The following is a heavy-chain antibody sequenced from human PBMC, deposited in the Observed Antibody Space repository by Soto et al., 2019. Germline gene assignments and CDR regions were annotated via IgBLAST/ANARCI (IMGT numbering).Heavy chain of an antibody. D-gene: IGHD2-15*01. J-gene: IGHJ6*02. V-gene: IGHV3-30*18. CDR3: AKDGKVYYYYGMDV. CDR2: ISYDGSNK. Sequence: QVQLVESGGGVVQPGRSLRLSCAASGFTFSSYGMHWVRQAPGKGLEWVAVISYDGSNKYYADSVKGRFTISRDNSKNTLYLQMNSLRAEDTAVYYCAKDGKVYYYYGMDVWAKGPRSPSP. CDR1: GFTFSSYG.